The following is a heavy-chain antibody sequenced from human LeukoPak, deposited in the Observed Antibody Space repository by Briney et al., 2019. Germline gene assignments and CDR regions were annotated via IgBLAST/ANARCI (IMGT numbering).Heavy chain of an antibody. CDR2: INHSGST. CDR1: GGSISSSSYY. Sequence: SETLSLTCTVSGGSISSSSYYWGWIRQPPGKGLEWIGEINHSGSTNYNPSLKSRVTISVDTSKNQFSLKLSSVTAADTAVYYCAKARSYWYFDLWGRGTLVTVSS. CDR3: AKARSYWYFDL. V-gene: IGHV4-39*07. J-gene: IGHJ2*01.